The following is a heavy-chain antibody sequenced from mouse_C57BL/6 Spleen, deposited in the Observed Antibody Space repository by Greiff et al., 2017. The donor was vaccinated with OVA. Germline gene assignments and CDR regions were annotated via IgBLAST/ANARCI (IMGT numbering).Heavy chain of an antibody. D-gene: IGHD1-1*01. CDR1: GYTFTSYW. V-gene: IGHV1-50*01. CDR3: ATWWGYYRSRYYFDY. CDR2: IDPSDSYT. Sequence: QVQLQQPGAELVKPGASVKLSCKASGYTFTSYWMQWVKQRPGQGLEWIGEIDPSDSYTNYNQQFKGKATLTVDTSSSPAYMQLSSLTTEDSAVYYCATWWGYYRSRYYFDYWGEGTTLTVSS. J-gene: IGHJ2*01.